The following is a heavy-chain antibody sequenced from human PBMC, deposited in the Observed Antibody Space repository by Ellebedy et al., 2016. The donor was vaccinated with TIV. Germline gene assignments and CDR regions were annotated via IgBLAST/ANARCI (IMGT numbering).Heavy chain of an antibody. CDR2: ISAYNGNT. J-gene: IGHJ4*02. V-gene: IGHV1-18*04. CDR3: ARGAIQLWSSALDY. CDR1: GYTFTSYG. Sequence: ASVKVSXKASGYTFTSYGISWVRQAPGQGLEWMGWISAYNGNTNYAQKLQGRVTMTTDTSTSTAYMELRSLRSDDTAVYYCARGAIQLWSSALDYWGQGTLVTVSS. D-gene: IGHD5-18*01.